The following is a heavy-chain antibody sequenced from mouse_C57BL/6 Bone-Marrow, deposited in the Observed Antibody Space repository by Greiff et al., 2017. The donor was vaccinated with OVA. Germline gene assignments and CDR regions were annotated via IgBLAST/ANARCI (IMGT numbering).Heavy chain of an antibody. CDR1: GFTFSDYG. V-gene: IGHV5-17*01. CDR3: ARRISWGYFDV. CDR2: ISSGSSTI. J-gene: IGHJ1*03. D-gene: IGHD2-12*01. Sequence: EVQLVESGGGLVKPGGSLKLSCAASGFTFSDYGMHWVRQAPEKGLEWVAYISSGSSTIYYADTVKGRFTISRDNAKNTLFLQMTSLRSEDTAMYYCARRISWGYFDVWGTGTTVTVSS.